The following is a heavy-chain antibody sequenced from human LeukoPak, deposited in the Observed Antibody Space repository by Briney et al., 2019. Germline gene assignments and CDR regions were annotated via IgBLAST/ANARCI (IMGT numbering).Heavy chain of an antibody. V-gene: IGHV3-7*01. CDR2: IKQDGSEK. J-gene: IGHJ4*02. CDR3: VRDALSYPFDY. Sequence: PGGSLRLSCAGSGFTFSDYWMSWVRQAPGKSPEWVANIKQDGSEKHYVDSVKGRFTISRDNAKSSLSLEMISLRAEDTAVYYCVRDALSYPFDYWGQGTLVTVSS. D-gene: IGHD1-26*01. CDR1: GFTFSDYW.